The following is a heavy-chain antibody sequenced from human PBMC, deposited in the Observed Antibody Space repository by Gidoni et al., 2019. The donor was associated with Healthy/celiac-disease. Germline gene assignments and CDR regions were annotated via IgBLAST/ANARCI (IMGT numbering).Heavy chain of an antibody. CDR3: ARHAPYRYCSGGSCPTGVVDWFDP. CDR2: IYYSGST. Sequence: QVQLQESGPGLVKPSETLSLTCTVSGGSISSYYWSWIRQPPGKGLEWIGYIYYSGSTNYNPSLKSRVTISVDTSKNQFSLKLSSVTAADTAVYYCARHAPYRYCSGGSCPTGVVDWFDPWGQGTLVTVSS. V-gene: IGHV4-59*08. CDR1: GGSISSYY. D-gene: IGHD2-15*01. J-gene: IGHJ5*02.